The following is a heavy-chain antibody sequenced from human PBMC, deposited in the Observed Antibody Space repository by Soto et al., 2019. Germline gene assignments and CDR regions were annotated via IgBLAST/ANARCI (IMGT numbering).Heavy chain of an antibody. CDR2: VYWDDDK. D-gene: IGHD5-12*01. Sequence: QITVKESGLTLVKPTQTLTLTCTFSGFSLSTNGMGVGLIRQSPGKALEWIALVYWDDDKRYSPSLSSRLTISQDTSQNKVDLTMTNIVPVDTATYYCDLLTRVVYDSGLLWEKFDYWGQGTLVTVSS. CDR1: GFSLSTNGMG. V-gene: IGHV2-5*02. J-gene: IGHJ4*02. CDR3: DLLTRVVYDSGLLWEKFDY.